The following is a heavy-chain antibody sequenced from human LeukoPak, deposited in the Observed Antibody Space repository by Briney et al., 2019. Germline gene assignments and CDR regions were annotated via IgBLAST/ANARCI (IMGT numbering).Heavy chain of an antibody. Sequence: GGSLRLSCAASGFTFSSYSMNWVRQAPGKGLEWVAVISHDGSNKYYADSVKGRFTISRDNSKNTLYLQMNSLRVEDTAVYYCVKDSYYSSSYFDYWGQGTLLTVSS. CDR1: GFTFSSYS. CDR3: VKDSYYSSSYFDY. J-gene: IGHJ4*02. CDR2: ISHDGSNK. V-gene: IGHV3-30*18. D-gene: IGHD6-13*01.